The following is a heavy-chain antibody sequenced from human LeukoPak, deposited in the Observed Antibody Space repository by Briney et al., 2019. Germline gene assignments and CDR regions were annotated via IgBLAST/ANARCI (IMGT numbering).Heavy chain of an antibody. CDR1: GGSISSYY. Sequence: SETLSLTCTVSGGSISSYYWSWIRQPAGKGLEWIGRIYTSGSTNYNPSPKSRVTMSVDTSKNQFSLKLSSVTAADTAVYYCARADVDTTMVTAGAFDIWGEGTMVTVSS. D-gene: IGHD5-18*01. CDR2: IYTSGST. V-gene: IGHV4-4*07. J-gene: IGHJ3*02. CDR3: ARADVDTTMVTAGAFDI.